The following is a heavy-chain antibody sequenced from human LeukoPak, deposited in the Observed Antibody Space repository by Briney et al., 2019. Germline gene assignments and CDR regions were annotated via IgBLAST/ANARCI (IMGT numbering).Heavy chain of an antibody. CDR1: GYSFTNYG. J-gene: IGHJ4*02. CDR3: ASPGPLLWFGGRTYYFDY. V-gene: IGHV1-18*01. Sequence: ASVKVSCKASGYSFTNYGISWVRQAPGQGLEWMGWISAYNGYTHFAQKFQGRVTMTEDTSTDTAYMELSSLRSEDTAVYYCASPGPLLWFGGRTYYFDYWGQGTLVTVSS. CDR2: ISAYNGYT. D-gene: IGHD3-10*01.